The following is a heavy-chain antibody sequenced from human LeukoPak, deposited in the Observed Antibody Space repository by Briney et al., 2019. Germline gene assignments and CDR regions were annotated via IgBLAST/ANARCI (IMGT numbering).Heavy chain of an antibody. J-gene: IGHJ4*02. V-gene: IGHV3-7*01. CDR1: GFTFSSYW. Sequence: GGSLRLSCAASGFTFSSYWMSWVRQAPGKGLEWVANIKQDGSEKYYVDSVKGRFTISRDNAKNSLYLQMNSLRAEDTAVYYCAREEYCSSTSCYRDFFDYWGQGTLVTVSS. CDR3: AREEYCSSTSCYRDFFDY. D-gene: IGHD2-2*02. CDR2: IKQDGSEK.